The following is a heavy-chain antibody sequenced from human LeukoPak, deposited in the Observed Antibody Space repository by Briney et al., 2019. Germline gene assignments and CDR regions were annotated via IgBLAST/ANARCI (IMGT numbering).Heavy chain of an antibody. CDR1: GGSISSSSYY. J-gene: IGHJ4*02. Sequence: SETLSLTCTVSGGSISSSSYYWGWIRQPPGKGLEWIGSIYYSGSTYYNPSLKSRVTISVDTSKNQFSLKLSSVTAADTAVYYCARLIAYSSSWPDYWGQGTLVTVSS. CDR2: IYYSGST. CDR3: ARLIAYSSSWPDY. D-gene: IGHD6-13*01. V-gene: IGHV4-39*01.